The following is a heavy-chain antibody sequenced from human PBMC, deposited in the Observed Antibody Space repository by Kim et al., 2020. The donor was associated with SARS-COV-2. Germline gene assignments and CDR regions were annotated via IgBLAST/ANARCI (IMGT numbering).Heavy chain of an antibody. CDR3: ARDYNFNTNFDL. Sequence: YNPYIKSRVTMSVDTSKNQFSLKLSSVTAADTAVYFCARDYNFNTNFDLWGQGTMVTVSS. D-gene: IGHD3-3*01. V-gene: IGHV4-4*06. J-gene: IGHJ4*02.